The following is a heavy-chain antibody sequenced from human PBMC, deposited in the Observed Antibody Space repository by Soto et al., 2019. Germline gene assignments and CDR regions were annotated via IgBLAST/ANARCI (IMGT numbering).Heavy chain of an antibody. J-gene: IGHJ6*02. CDR2: ISGSGGSS. V-gene: IGHV3-23*01. D-gene: IGHD3-3*01. CDR3: AKARTIFGMGYYGMDV. CDR1: GFAFSTYA. Sequence: GGSLRLSCAAAGFAFSTYAMTWVRQAPGKGLEWVSVISGSGGSSYYAASVKGRFTISRDNSKNTLYLQMNSLRAEDTAVYYCAKARTIFGMGYYGMDVWGQGTTVTVSS.